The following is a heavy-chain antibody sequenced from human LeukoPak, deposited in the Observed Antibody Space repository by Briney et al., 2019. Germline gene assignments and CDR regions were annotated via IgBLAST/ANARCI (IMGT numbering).Heavy chain of an antibody. CDR1: GFTFNSYG. D-gene: IGHD2-2*01. J-gene: IGHJ4*02. Sequence: GRSLRLSCAASGFTFNSYGMHWVSQAPGKGLEWLAVIYYDGSDKFYGDSVKGRFTISRDNSKNTLYLQMNSLRAEDTAVYYCARGGLTAAAIDYWGQGTLVTVSS. V-gene: IGHV3-33*01. CDR3: ARGGLTAAAIDY. CDR2: IYYDGSDK.